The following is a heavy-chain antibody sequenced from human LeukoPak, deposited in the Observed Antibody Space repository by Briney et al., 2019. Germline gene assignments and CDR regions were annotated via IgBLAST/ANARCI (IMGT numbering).Heavy chain of an antibody. CDR1: GGSISSYY. Sequence: SETLSLTCTVSGGSISSYYWSWIRQPPGKGLEWIGYIYYSGSTNYNPSLKSRVTISVDTSKNQFSLRLSSVTAADTAVYYCARHLQLWSNFDYWGQGTLVTVSS. CDR3: ARHLQLWSNFDY. J-gene: IGHJ4*02. V-gene: IGHV4-59*08. CDR2: IYYSGST. D-gene: IGHD5-18*01.